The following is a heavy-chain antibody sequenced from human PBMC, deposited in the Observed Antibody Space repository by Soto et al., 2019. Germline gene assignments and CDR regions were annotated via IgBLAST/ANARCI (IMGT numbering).Heavy chain of an antibody. Sequence: QVQLVQSGTEVKKPGASLKISCKTSGYTFTKYYMHWMRQAPGQGLEWMGIINPSGGATSYAQKFQGRVIKTRDTPTNQFYIELSDLGSEDTGVYYCARDTELRGTILGLVIMWKYNWSDTWGQGTLVTVSS. CDR1: GYTFTKYY. V-gene: IGHV1-46*03. CDR2: INPSGGAT. J-gene: IGHJ5*02. D-gene: IGHD3-3*01. CDR3: ARDTELRGTILGLVIMWKYNWSDT.